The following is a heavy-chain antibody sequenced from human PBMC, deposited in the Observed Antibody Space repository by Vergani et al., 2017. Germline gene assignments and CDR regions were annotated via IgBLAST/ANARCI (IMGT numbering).Heavy chain of an antibody. Sequence: QVQLVESGGGLVKPGGSLRLSCAASGFSFSDHYMTWIRQAPGKGLEWVSYISNSGNTIEYADSVKGRFSISRDNAKSSLFLQMDSLKAEDTAVDYCARDHRYYNIFPGTFDIWGQGSMVTVSS. CDR2: ISNSGNTI. CDR3: ARDHRYYNIFPGTFDI. V-gene: IGHV3-11*01. D-gene: IGHD1-1*01. J-gene: IGHJ3*02. CDR1: GFSFSDHY.